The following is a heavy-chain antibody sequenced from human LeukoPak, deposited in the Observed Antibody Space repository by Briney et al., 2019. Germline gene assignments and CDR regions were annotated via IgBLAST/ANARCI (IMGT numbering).Heavy chain of an antibody. Sequence: PSETLSLTCTVSGGSITGCYWTWIRQPAGKGLEWIGRIYSTGTTNFNPSLMSRVSMSVDTSKNEFSLTLSSVTAADTAVYYCAREFYDNDWGSYRNYCDFWGQGVLVTVSS. D-gene: IGHD3-16*02. J-gene: IGHJ4*02. CDR1: GGSITGCY. CDR3: AREFYDNDWGSYRNYCDF. V-gene: IGHV4-4*07. CDR2: IYSTGTT.